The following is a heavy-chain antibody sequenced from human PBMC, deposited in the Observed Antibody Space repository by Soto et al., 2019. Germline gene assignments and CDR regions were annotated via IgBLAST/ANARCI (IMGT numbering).Heavy chain of an antibody. V-gene: IGHV1-18*01. CDR2: ISAYNGNT. CDR1: GYTFTSYG. CDR3: AGGVRCSGGSCYPRPLDY. D-gene: IGHD2-15*01. Sequence: QVQLVQSGAEVKKPGASVKVSCKASGYTFTSYGISWVRQAPGQGLEWMGWISAYNGNTNYAQKLQGRVTMTTDTSTSTTYRELRRRGSADTAVYYCAGGVRCSGGSCYPRPLDYWGQGTLVTVSS. J-gene: IGHJ4*02.